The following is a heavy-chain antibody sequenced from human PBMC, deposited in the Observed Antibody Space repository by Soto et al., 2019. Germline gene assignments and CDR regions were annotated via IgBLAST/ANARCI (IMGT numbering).Heavy chain of an antibody. CDR2: VYYSANT. D-gene: IGHD4-17*01. V-gene: IGHV4-31*03. Sequence: QVQLQESGPGLVKPSETLSLTCTVSGVSLNSGNYYWSWIRQHPGKGLEWIGYVYYSANTFYNLSLRTRVTLSSDTSKNQFSLQLTSVTAADTAVYYCARGFGDFDGNFYYSGMDVWGQGTTVTVSS. J-gene: IGHJ6*02. CDR1: GVSLNSGNYY. CDR3: ARGFGDFDGNFYYSGMDV.